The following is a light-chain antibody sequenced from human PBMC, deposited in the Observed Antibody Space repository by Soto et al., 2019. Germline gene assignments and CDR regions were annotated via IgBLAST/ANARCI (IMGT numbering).Light chain of an antibody. V-gene: IGKV1-27*01. CDR1: QEINYY. J-gene: IGKJ1*01. Sequence: IQMTQSPSSLSASVGDKVTITCQASQEINYYLAWFQQKPGKVPKLLIYAASTLQSGVPSRFSGSGSGTDFTLTISSLQPQDVATYYCQNYNNAPWTFGQGTKVEI. CDR3: QNYNNAPWT. CDR2: AAS.